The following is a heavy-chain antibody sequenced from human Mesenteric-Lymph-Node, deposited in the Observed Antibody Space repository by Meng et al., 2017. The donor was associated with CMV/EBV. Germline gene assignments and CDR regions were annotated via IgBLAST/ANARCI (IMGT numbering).Heavy chain of an antibody. V-gene: IGHV5-51*01. D-gene: IGHD1-14*01. CDR1: SYLFSDAC. J-gene: IGHJ4*02. CDR3: ARSPTGISNHYHFDS. Sequence: SSYLFSDACIASVRQIPGKGLEWMGIIYPVDSDTRYSPSFQGRVAISADRSLSTAYLQFNCLKASDTATYYCARSPTGISNHYHFDSWGQGTLVTVSS. CDR2: IYPVDSDT.